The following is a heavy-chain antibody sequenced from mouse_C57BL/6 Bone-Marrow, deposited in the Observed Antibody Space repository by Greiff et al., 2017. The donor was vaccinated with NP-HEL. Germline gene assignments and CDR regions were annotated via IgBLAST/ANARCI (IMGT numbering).Heavy chain of an antibody. J-gene: IGHJ1*03. CDR2: IDPETGGT. CDR1: GYTFTDYE. V-gene: IGHV1-15*01. CDR3: TREEV. Sequence: QVQLKESGAELVRPGASVTLSCKASGYTFTDYEMHWVKQTPVHGLEWIGAIDPETGGTAYNQKFKGKAILTADTSSSTAYMELRSLTSEDSAVYYCTREEVWGTGTTVTVSS.